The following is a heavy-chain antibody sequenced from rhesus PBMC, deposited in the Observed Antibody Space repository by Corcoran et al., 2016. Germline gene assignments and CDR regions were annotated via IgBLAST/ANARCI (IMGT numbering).Heavy chain of an antibody. J-gene: IGHJ4*01. CDR2: IYGSGSST. CDR3: ARDRGPGAY. CDR1: GGSISDSYR. V-gene: IGHV4S10*01. Sequence: QVQLQESGPGVVKPSETLSLTCAVSGGSISDSYRWSWIRQPPGKGLEWIGYIYGSGSSTNYNPSPKSPVTRSVDTSKNQLSLKLSSVTTADTAVYYGARDRGPGAYWGQGVLVTVSS. D-gene: IGHD3-9*01.